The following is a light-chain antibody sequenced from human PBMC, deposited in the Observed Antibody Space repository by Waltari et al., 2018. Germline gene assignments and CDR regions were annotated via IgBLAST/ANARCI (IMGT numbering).Light chain of an antibody. J-gene: IGKJ2*01. V-gene: IGKV3-15*01. CDR1: QSVSRN. CDR3: QQYDNWRPYT. Sequence: EIVMTQSPATLSVSPGESATLSCRASQSVSRNLAWYQQKPGQAPRLLIFGASTRATGIPDRFSGKGSGTVFNLTISSLQSEDFAVYYCQQYDNWRPYTFGQGTKLEIK. CDR2: GAS.